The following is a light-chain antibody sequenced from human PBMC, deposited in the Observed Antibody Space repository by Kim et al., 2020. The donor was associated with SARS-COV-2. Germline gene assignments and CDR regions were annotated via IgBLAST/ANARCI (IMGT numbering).Light chain of an antibody. CDR2: KAS. CDR1: QSISSW. J-gene: IGKJ1*01. V-gene: IGKV1-5*03. CDR3: QQSYGTPWT. Sequence: ASVGDRVTITCRASQSISSWLAWYQQKPGKAPKLLIYKASSLESGVPSRFSGSGSGTEFTLTINTLQPEDVASYFCQQSYGTPWTFGQGTKVDIK.